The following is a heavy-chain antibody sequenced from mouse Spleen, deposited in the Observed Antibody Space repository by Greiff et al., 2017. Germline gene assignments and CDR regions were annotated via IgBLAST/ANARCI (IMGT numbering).Heavy chain of an antibody. CDR2: INPSSGYT. CDR3: AREVRRGFDY. Sequence: QVQLQQSGAELARPGASVKMSCKASGYTFTSYTMHWVKQRPGQGLEWIGYINPSSGYTKYNQKFKDKATLTADKSSSTAYMQLSSLTSEDSAVYYCAREVRRGFDYWGQGTTLTVSS. D-gene: IGHD2-14*01. CDR1: GYTFTSYT. J-gene: IGHJ2*01. V-gene: IGHV1-4*01.